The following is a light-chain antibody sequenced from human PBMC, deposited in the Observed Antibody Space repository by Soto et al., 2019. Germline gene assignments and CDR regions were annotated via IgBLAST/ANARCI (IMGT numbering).Light chain of an antibody. CDR2: AAS. Sequence: DIQMNQSPSSLSASVGDRVTITCRASQSISSYLNWYQQKPWEAPKILIYAASTLQSGVPSRFSGSGSGPDFSLSISSLQPEYFATYYCQQTFSAPVTFGQGTRLEIK. CDR1: QSISSY. CDR3: QQTFSAPVT. J-gene: IGKJ2*01. V-gene: IGKV1-39*01.